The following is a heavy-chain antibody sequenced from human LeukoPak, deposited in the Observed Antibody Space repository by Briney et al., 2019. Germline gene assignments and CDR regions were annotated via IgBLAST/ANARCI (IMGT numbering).Heavy chain of an antibody. CDR2: FDPEDGET. J-gene: IGHJ4*02. Sequence: GASVKVSCKVSGYTLTELSMHWVRQAPGKGLEWMGGFDPEDGETIYAQKFQGRVTMTEDTSTDTAYMELSSLRSEDTAVYYCATVGSGLAVAPYYFDYWGQGTLVTVSS. D-gene: IGHD6-19*01. CDR1: GYTLTELS. CDR3: ATVGSGLAVAPYYFDY. V-gene: IGHV1-24*01.